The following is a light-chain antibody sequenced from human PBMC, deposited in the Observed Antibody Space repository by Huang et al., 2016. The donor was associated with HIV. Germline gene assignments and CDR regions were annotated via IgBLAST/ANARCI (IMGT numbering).Light chain of an antibody. V-gene: IGKV1-39*01. CDR1: HNIHNY. Sequence: DIQMTQSPSSLSASIGDRVTITCRASHNIHNYLNWYQQKPGKAPKLLINAASRLHSGVPSRFSGSASVTDFTLTISSLQPEDLATSYCQQSFSIPQTFGQGTKVEIK. CDR2: AAS. J-gene: IGKJ1*01. CDR3: QQSFSIPQT.